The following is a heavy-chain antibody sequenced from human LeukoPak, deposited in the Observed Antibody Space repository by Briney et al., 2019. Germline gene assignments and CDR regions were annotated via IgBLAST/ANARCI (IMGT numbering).Heavy chain of an antibody. D-gene: IGHD2-15*01. CDR2: INHSGST. Sequence: SETLSLTCAVYGGSFSGYYWSWIRQPPGKGLEWIGEINHSGSTNYNPSLKSRVTISVDTSKNQFSLKLSSVTAADTAVYYCARSKVAATPGSWFDPWGQGTLVTVPS. J-gene: IGHJ5*02. V-gene: IGHV4-34*01. CDR1: GGSFSGYY. CDR3: ARSKVAATPGSWFDP.